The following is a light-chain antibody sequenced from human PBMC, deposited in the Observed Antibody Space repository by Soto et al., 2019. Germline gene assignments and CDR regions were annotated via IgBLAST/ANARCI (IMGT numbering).Light chain of an antibody. J-gene: IGKJ1*01. V-gene: IGKV1-39*01. CDR3: QQSYSAPST. CDR1: QSISSH. Sequence: DIKMTQSPSSLSASVGDRVTITCRASQSISSHLNWYQQKPGKAPKLLIYAASSLPSGVSSRFSGSGSGTDFTLTISSLQPEDFATYYCQQSYSAPSTFGQGTKVDI. CDR2: AAS.